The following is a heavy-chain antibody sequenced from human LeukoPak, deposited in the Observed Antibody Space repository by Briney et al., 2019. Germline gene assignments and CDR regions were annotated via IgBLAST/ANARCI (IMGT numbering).Heavy chain of an antibody. J-gene: IGHJ6*02. CDR2: ISSSSSYI. CDR3: AKDTITIFGVPAYHYGMDV. D-gene: IGHD3-3*01. V-gene: IGHV3-21*01. Sequence: GGSLRLSCAASGFTFSSYSMNWVRQAPGKGLEWVSSISSSSSYIYYADSVKGRFTISRDNAKNSLYLQMNSLRAEDTAVYYCAKDTITIFGVPAYHYGMDVWGQGTTVTVSS. CDR1: GFTFSSYS.